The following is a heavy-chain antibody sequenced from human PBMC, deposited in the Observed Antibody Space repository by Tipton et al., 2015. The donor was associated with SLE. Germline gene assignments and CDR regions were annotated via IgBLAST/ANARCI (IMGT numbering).Heavy chain of an antibody. J-gene: IGHJ3*02. Sequence: TLSLTCTVSGGSISSSSYYWGWIRQPPGKGLEWIGSIYYSGSTYYNPPLKSRVTISVDTSKNQFSLKLSSVTAADTAVYYCARELQQLVAFDIWGQGTMVTVSS. CDR3: ARELQQLVAFDI. CDR1: GGSISSSSYY. D-gene: IGHD6-6*01. CDR2: IYYSGST. V-gene: IGHV4-39*07.